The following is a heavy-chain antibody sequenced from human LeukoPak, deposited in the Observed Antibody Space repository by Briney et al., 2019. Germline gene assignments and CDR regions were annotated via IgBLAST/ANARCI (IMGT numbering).Heavy chain of an antibody. CDR2: ISTGSSYI. CDR1: GFTVSSNY. D-gene: IGHD6-6*01. J-gene: IGHJ4*02. CDR3: TRRPIAATAYYFDY. V-gene: IGHV3-21*01. Sequence: GGSLRLSCAASGFTVSSNYMNWVRQAPGKGLEWVSSISTGSSYIYYADSVKGRFTISRDNAKNSLYLQMNSLRAEDTAVYYCTRRPIAATAYYFDYWGQGTLVTVSS.